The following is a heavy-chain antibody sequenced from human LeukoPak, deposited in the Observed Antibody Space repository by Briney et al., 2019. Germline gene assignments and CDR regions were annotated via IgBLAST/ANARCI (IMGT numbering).Heavy chain of an antibody. CDR1: GGSISSGGEY. D-gene: IGHD1-26*01. Sequence: PSETLSLTCTVSGGSISSGGEYWSWIRQHPGKGLEWIGYIYYSGSTYYNPSLKSRVTISVDTAKNQFSLKLSSATAADTAVYYCARQPVGAPGRMDVWGQGTTVTVSS. V-gene: IGHV4-31*03. CDR3: ARQPVGAPGRMDV. CDR2: IYYSGST. J-gene: IGHJ6*02.